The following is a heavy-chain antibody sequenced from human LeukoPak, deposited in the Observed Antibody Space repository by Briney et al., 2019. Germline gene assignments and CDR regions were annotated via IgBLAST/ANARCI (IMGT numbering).Heavy chain of an antibody. CDR2: ISGSGGST. V-gene: IGHV3-23*01. Sequence: GGSLRLSCAASGFTFSSYAMSWVRQAAGKGLEWVSAISGSGGSTYYADSVKGRFTISRDDSKNTLYLQMNSLRAEDTAVYYCAKGITIFGIDYYYMDVWGKGATVTVSS. D-gene: IGHD3-3*01. CDR1: GFTFSSYA. J-gene: IGHJ6*03. CDR3: AKGITIFGIDYYYMDV.